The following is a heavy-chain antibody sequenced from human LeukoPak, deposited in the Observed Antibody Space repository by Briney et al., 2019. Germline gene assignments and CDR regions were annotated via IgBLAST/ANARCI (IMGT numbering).Heavy chain of an antibody. V-gene: IGHV1-69*13. D-gene: IGHD3-22*01. CDR3: ARAGRITMIVVPPDY. CDR1: GYTFTSYA. Sequence: SVKVSCKASGYTFTSYAISWVRQAPGQGLEWMGGIIPIFGTANYAQKFQGRVTITADESTSTAYMELSSLRSEDTAVYYCARAGRITMIVVPPDYWGQGTLVTVSS. CDR2: IIPIFGTA. J-gene: IGHJ4*02.